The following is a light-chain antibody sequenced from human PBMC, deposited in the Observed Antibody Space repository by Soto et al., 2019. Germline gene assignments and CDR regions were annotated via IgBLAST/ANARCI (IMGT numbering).Light chain of an antibody. CDR2: GNT. CDR1: SSNIGAGYD. Sequence: QSVLTQPPSVSGAPVQRVTISCTGSSSNIGAGYDVHWYQQLPGTAPKLLIYGNTNRPSGVPDRFSGSKSGTSASLAITGLQAEDEADYYCQSYESSLSGWVFGGGTKLTVL. V-gene: IGLV1-40*01. CDR3: QSYESSLSGWV. J-gene: IGLJ3*02.